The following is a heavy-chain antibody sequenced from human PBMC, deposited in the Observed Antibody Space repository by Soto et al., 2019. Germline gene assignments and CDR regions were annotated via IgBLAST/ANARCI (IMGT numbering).Heavy chain of an antibody. CDR2: ISWNSGSI. J-gene: IGHJ4*02. Sequence: GGSLRLSCAASGFTFDDYAMHWARQAPGKGLEWVSGISWNSGSIGYADSVKGRFTISRDNAKNSLYLQMNSLRAEDTALYYCASVYDFWSGYYFGSGGFDYWGQGTLVTVSS. CDR1: GFTFDDYA. D-gene: IGHD3-3*01. CDR3: ASVYDFWSGYYFGSGGFDY. V-gene: IGHV3-9*01.